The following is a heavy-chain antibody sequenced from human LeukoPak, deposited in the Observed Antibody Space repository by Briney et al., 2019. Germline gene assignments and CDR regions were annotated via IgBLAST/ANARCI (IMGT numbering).Heavy chain of an antibody. J-gene: IGHJ5*02. CDR1: GGSFSGYY. D-gene: IGHD2-15*01. V-gene: IGHV4-34*01. CDR3: ARGRRDTFIVVVVAATVGSSWFDP. CDR2: INHSGST. Sequence: SETLSLTCAVYGGSFSGYYWSWIRQPPGKGLEWIGEINHSGSTNYNPSLKSRVTISVDTSKNQFSLKLSSVTAADTAVYYCARGRRDTFIVVVVAATVGSSWFDPWGQGTLVTVSS.